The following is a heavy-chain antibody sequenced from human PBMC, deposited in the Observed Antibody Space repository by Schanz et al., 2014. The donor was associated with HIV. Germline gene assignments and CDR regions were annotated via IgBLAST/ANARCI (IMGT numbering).Heavy chain of an antibody. CDR3: ARDSPYSYGLGPLDY. CDR1: GYTFSSYG. Sequence: QVQLVQSGGEVKKPGASVRVSCKASGYTFSSYGVSWVRQAPGQGLEWMGWISAYNGDTNYAEKFQGRIRMTPDRSTIAYMDVTSLTSDDTAVYFCARDSPYSYGLGPLDYWGQGTLVSVSS. D-gene: IGHD5-18*01. J-gene: IGHJ4*02. V-gene: IGHV1-18*01. CDR2: ISAYNGDT.